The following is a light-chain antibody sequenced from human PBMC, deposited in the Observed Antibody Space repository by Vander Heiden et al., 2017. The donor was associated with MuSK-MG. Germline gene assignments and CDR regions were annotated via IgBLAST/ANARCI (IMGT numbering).Light chain of an antibody. Sequence: SSELTQAPAVSVALGQTVRITCQGDSLRSYYASWYQQKPGQAPVLVSYGKNNRPSGIPDRFSGASSGNTASSNITGAQAEDEADYDCNARDSSGNHLRVVFGGGTKLTVL. CDR2: GKN. CDR1: SLRSYY. J-gene: IGLJ2*01. CDR3: NARDSSGNHLRVV. V-gene: IGLV3-19*01.